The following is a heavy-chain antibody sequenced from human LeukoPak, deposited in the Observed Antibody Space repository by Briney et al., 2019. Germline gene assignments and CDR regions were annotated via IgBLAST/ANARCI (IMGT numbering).Heavy chain of an antibody. CDR1: GGSISSGGYS. V-gene: IGHV4-30-2*01. D-gene: IGHD3-10*01. J-gene: IGHJ4*02. CDR3: ARVSSLYGSGSYSPSFDY. Sequence: SQTLSLTCAVSGGSISSGGYSWSWLRQPPGKGLEWIGYIYHSGSTYYNPSLKSRVTISVDRSKNQFSLKLSSVTAADTAVYYCARVSSLYGSGSYSPSFDYWGQGTLVTVSS. CDR2: IYHSGST.